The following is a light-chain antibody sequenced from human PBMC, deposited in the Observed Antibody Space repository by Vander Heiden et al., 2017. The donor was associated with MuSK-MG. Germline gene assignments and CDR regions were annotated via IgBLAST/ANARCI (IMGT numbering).Light chain of an antibody. CDR3: QQTDSAPPRT. CDR2: AAS. J-gene: IGKJ1*01. CDR1: QSISNY. Sequence: DSQMTKSPSSLSASVGDRVTITCRASQSISNYLNWYQQKPGKAPKLLIYAASSLQSGVPSRFSGSGSGTDFTLTISSLQPEDFATYYCQQTDSAPPRTFGQGTKVEVK. V-gene: IGKV1-39*01.